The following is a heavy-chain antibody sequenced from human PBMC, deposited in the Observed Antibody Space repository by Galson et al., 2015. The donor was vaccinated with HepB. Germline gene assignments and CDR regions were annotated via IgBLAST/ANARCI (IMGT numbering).Heavy chain of an antibody. V-gene: IGHV1-18*04. CDR2: SSAHNDNT. CDR3: ARDYGDYEGWFDP. D-gene: IGHD4-17*01. Sequence: SVKVSCKASGYRFTSYGINWVRQAPGQGLEWMGWSSAHNDNTNYAQKFQGRVTMTTDTSTNTAYMELRSLRSDDTAVYYCARDYGDYEGWFDPWGQRTLVTVSS. CDR1: GYRFTSYG. J-gene: IGHJ5*02.